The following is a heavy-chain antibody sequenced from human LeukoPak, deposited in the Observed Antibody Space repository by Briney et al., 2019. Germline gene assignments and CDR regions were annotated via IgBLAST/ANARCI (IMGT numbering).Heavy chain of an antibody. CDR2: IIPIFGTA. D-gene: IGHD3-22*01. CDR3: ARGGRPYYYDSSGYSFDY. CDR1: GGTFSSYA. Sequence: SVKVSCKASGGTFSSYAISWVRQAPGQGLEWMGRIIPIFGTANYAQKFQGRVTITTDESTSTAYMELSSLRSEDTAVYYCARGGRPYYYDSSGYSFDYWGQGTLVTVSS. V-gene: IGHV1-69*05. J-gene: IGHJ4*02.